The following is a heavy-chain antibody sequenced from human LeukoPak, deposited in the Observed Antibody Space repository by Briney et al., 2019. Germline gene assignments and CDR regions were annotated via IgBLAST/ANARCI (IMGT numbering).Heavy chain of an antibody. Sequence: GSLRLSCAASGFTFSDYYMSWIRQAPGKGLEWVSYISSSGSTIYYAASVKGRFSISRDNAKNSLYLQMNSLRAEDTAVYYCARAHPYVLRNFDYWGQGTLVTVSS. CDR2: ISSSGSTI. CDR3: ARAHPYVLRNFDY. V-gene: IGHV3-11*04. J-gene: IGHJ4*02. CDR1: GFTFSDYY. D-gene: IGHD3-16*01.